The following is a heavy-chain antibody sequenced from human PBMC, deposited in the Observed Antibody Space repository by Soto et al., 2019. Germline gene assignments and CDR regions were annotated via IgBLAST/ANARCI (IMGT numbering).Heavy chain of an antibody. CDR2: ISGSGGST. Sequence: GGALRLSCAASGFTCSSYAMSWVRQAPGKGLEWVSAISGSGGSTYYADSMKGRFTNSRTNSKNTPYLQMNSLRPKETAVYYRAKDSGEMATIRYYYYGMDVWGQGTTVTVSS. V-gene: IGHV3-23*01. CDR1: GFTCSSYA. CDR3: AKDSGEMATIRYYYYGMDV. J-gene: IGHJ6*02. D-gene: IGHD5-12*01.